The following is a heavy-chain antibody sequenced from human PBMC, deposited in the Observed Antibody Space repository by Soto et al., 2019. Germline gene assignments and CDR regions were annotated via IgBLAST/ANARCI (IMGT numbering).Heavy chain of an antibody. CDR1: GGSISSSSYY. CDR3: ARQRSYSSLRWGAFDY. V-gene: IGHV4-39*01. Sequence: SETLSLTCTVSGGSISSSSYYWGWIRQPPGKGLEWIGSIYYSGSTYYNPSLKSRVTISVDTSKNHFSLKLSSVTAADTAVYYCARQRSYSSLRWGAFDYWGQGTLVTVSS. D-gene: IGHD6-6*01. J-gene: IGHJ4*02. CDR2: IYYSGST.